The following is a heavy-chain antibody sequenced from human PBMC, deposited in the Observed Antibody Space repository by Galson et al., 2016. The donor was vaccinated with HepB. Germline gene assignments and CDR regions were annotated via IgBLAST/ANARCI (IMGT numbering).Heavy chain of an antibody. CDR3: ARGGARWERQYL. CDR1: GGSMSSSDW. V-gene: IGHV4-4*02. Sequence: SETLSLTCAVSGGSMSSSDWWSWVRQSPGKGLEWIGDVYQSGNTNYNPSLQSRVTIAIDNSKKQFPLKMSTLTAANTAVYYCARGGARWERQYLWGQGTLVTVSS. J-gene: IGHJ4*02. D-gene: IGHD1-26*01. CDR2: VYQSGNT.